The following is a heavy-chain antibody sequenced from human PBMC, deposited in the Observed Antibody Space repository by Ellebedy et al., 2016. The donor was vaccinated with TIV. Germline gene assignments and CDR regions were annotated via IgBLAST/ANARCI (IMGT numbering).Heavy chain of an antibody. CDR1: GFSFSSYW. Sequence: GGSLRLSCAVSGFSFSSYWMSWIRQAPGKGLQWVASINQDGSQKNYVDSVKGRFTVSRDKAKNLLYLQMNSLRVDDTAVYHCARDGAYGDYRSPTHAFVMWGQGTMVAVSS. CDR3: ARDGAYGDYRSPTHAFVM. CDR2: INQDGSQK. J-gene: IGHJ3*02. V-gene: IGHV3-7*03. D-gene: IGHD4-17*01.